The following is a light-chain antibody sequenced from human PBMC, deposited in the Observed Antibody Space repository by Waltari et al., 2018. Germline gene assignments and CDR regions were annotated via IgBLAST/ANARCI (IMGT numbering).Light chain of an antibody. CDR2: WAS. CDR1: QSVSDHVNNKNY. J-gene: IGKJ1*01. CDR3: QQYYNTPPT. Sequence: DIVMTQSPASLTVSPGERVTINCRSSQSVSDHVNNKNYLAWYRQKPGQPPKLLISWASTREFGVPDRFSGSGSGTEFTLTISSLQPEDVAVYYCQQYYNTPPTFGQGTKVEIK. V-gene: IGKV4-1*01.